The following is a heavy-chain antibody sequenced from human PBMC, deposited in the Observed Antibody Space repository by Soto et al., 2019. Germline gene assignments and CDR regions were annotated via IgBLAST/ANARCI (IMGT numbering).Heavy chain of an antibody. CDR2: IKPDESEK. CDR3: ARTVSGSSPR. V-gene: IGHV3-7*01. Sequence: EVQLVESGGGLVQPGGSLRLSCAGSGFPFSDYWMTWVRQSPGKGLEWVASIKPDESEKYYVDSVKGRFAISRDNAKSSLYLQMNSLRAEDTAVYFCARTVSGSSPRWGQGTLVTVSS. J-gene: IGHJ4*02. D-gene: IGHD6-6*01. CDR1: GFPFSDYW.